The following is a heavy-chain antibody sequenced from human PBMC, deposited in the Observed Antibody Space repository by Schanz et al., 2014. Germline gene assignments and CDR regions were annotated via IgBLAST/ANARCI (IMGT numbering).Heavy chain of an antibody. J-gene: IGHJ4*02. D-gene: IGHD6-13*01. CDR2: INPNSGGT. CDR1: GYSFTEYF. CDR3: ARVYRWQHILGHFDS. Sequence: QVQLVQSGPAVKKPGASMKVSCLASGYSFTEYFLHWVRQAPGQGLEWMGWINPNSGGTNYAQKCQGRVTMTRDTSITTAYMDLSRLTSDDTAVYYCARVYRWQHILGHFDSWGQGSLVTVSS. V-gene: IGHV1-2*02.